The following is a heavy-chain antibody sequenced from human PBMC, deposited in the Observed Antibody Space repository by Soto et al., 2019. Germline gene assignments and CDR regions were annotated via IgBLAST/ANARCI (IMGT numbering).Heavy chain of an antibody. V-gene: IGHV3-48*01. Sequence: GGSLRLSCAASGFTFSSYSMNWVRQAPGKGLEWVSYISSSSSTIYYADSVKGRFTISRDNAKNSLYLQMNSLRAEDTAVYYCARDLAVAGYHWFDPWGQGTLVTVSS. D-gene: IGHD6-19*01. CDR3: ARDLAVAGYHWFDP. J-gene: IGHJ5*02. CDR1: GFTFSSYS. CDR2: ISSSSSTI.